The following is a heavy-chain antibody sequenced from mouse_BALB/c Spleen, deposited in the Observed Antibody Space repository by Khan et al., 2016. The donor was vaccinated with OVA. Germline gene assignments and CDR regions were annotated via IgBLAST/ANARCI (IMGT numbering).Heavy chain of an antibody. CDR1: GYSFTDYN. V-gene: IGHV1S135*01. J-gene: IGHJ2*01. D-gene: IGHD1-1*01. CDR3: ARTYYYGSSYYFDY. Sequence: VQLQQPGPELVKPGASVKVSCKASGYSFTDYNMFWVKQSHGKSLEWIGYIDPYNGGTSYNQKFKGKATLTVDKSASTAFMHLSSMTYEDSAVFYCARTYYYGSSYYFDYWGQGTTLPFSS. CDR2: IDPYNGGT.